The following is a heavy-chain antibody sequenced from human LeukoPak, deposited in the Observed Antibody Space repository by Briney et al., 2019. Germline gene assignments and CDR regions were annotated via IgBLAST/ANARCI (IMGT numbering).Heavy chain of an antibody. D-gene: IGHD2-2*01. J-gene: IGHJ6*04. CDR3: ASPGVVPAAMSPYYYGMDV. Sequence: PGESLKIYCKGSGYSFTSYWISWVRQMPGKGLEWMGRIDPSDSYTNYSPSFQGHVTISADKSISTAYLQWSSLKASDTAMYYCASPGVVPAAMSPYYYGMDVWGKGTTVTVSS. CDR2: IDPSDSYT. V-gene: IGHV5-10-1*01. CDR1: GYSFTSYW.